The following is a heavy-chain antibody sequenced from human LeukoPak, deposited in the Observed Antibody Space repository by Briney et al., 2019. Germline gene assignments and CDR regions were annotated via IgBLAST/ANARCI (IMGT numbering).Heavy chain of an antibody. CDR2: INPNSGGT. J-gene: IGHJ4*02. CDR1: GYTFTGYY. CDR3: ARSPEPGGGTFDY. V-gene: IGHV1-2*02. D-gene: IGHD4-23*01. Sequence: VASVKVSCKASGYTFTGYYMHWVRQAPGQGLEWMGWINPNSGGTNYAQKFQGRVTMTRDTSISTAYMELSRLRSDDTAVYYCARSPEPGGGTFDYWGQGTLVTVSS.